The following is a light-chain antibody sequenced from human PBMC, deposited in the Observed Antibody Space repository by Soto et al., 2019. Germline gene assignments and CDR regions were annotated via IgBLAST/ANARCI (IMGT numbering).Light chain of an antibody. CDR2: DAS. CDR3: QQYDTSPWT. Sequence: EIVLTQSPATLSLSPGERATLSCRASQSVSSYLAWYQQKPGQAPRLLIYDASGRATGIPDRFRASGSGTDFTLTITRLEPEDFAVYYCQQYDTSPWTFGPGTKVEIK. V-gene: IGKV3-20*01. CDR1: QSVSSY. J-gene: IGKJ1*01.